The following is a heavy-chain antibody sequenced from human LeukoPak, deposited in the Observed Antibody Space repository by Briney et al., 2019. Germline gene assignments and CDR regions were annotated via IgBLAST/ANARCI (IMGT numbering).Heavy chain of an antibody. Sequence: PSETLSLTCAVSGGSISSSNWWSWVRQPPGKGLEWIGEIYHSGSTNYSPSLKSRVTISVDKSKNQFSLKLSSVTAADTAVYYCARGRVNFWSDYYYGMDVWGQGTTVTVSS. CDR2: IYHSGST. CDR1: GGSISSSNW. D-gene: IGHD3-3*01. CDR3: ARGRVNFWSDYYYGMDV. V-gene: IGHV4-4*02. J-gene: IGHJ6*02.